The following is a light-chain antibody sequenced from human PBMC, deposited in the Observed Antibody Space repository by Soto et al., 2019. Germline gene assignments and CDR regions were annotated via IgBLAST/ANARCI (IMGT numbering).Light chain of an antibody. V-gene: IGKV3-15*01. CDR2: GAS. CDR1: HGVSAY. CDR3: QQYNSWLWT. Sequence: ILLTQSPGTLSVSPGETATLSCRASHGVSAYLAWYQHKPGQAPRLLIYGASTRATGVPARFSGSGFGTEFSLTISNLQSEDCAVYYCQQYNSWLWTFGQGTKVDIK. J-gene: IGKJ1*01.